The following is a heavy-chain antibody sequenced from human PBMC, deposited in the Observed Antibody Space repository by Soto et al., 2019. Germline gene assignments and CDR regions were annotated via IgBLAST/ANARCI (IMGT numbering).Heavy chain of an antibody. CDR3: AVDTSVGGPNWFDP. V-gene: IGHV4-59*06. Sequence: SETLSLTCAVYGVSFSCYYWILIRQHPGKGLEWIGYIYYSGSTYYNPSLKSRVSMSVDTSNNQFSLRLSSVTAADTAVYYCAVDTSVGGPNWFDPWGQGTLVTVSS. D-gene: IGHD5-18*01. CDR1: GVSFSCYY. CDR2: IYYSGST. J-gene: IGHJ5*02.